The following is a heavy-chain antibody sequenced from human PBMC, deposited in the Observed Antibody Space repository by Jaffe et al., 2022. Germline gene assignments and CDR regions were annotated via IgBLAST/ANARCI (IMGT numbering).Heavy chain of an antibody. Sequence: QVQLQQWGAGLLKPSETLSLTCAVYGGSFSGYYWSWIRQPPGKGLEWIGEINHSGSTNYNPSLKSRVTISVDTSKNQFSLKLSSVTAADTAVYYCARLLLWFGELLVPRSNWFDPWGQGTLVTVSS. D-gene: IGHD3-10*01. CDR2: INHSGST. CDR1: GGSFSGYY. J-gene: IGHJ5*02. CDR3: ARLLLWFGELLVPRSNWFDP. V-gene: IGHV4-34*01.